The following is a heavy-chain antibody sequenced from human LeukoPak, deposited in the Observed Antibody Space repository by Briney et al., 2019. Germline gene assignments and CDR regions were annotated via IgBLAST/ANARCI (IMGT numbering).Heavy chain of an antibody. V-gene: IGHV4-34*01. CDR2: INHRGTT. J-gene: IGHJ4*02. CDR3: ARASQSSGYYFGPWGY. CDR1: GGSFGDYY. Sequence: SETLSLTCAVNGGSFGDYYWSWIRQAPGKGLEWIGDINHRGTTNYNPSLKSRVTISVDTSKIQLSLKLTSVTAADSAVYYCARASQSSGYYFGPWGYWGQGTLVTVSS. D-gene: IGHD3-22*01.